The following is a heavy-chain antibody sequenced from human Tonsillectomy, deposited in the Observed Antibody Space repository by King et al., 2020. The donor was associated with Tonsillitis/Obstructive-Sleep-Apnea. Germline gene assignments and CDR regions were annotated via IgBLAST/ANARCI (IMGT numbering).Heavy chain of an antibody. CDR1: GGAISSGGYY. V-gene: IGHV4-31*01. Sequence: QLQESGPGRVKPSQTLSLTCTVSGGAISSGGYYWSWIRQHPGKGLEWIGYIYYSGSTYYNPSLKSLVTISVDTSKNQFSLKLSSVTAADTAVYYCARVPRITIFGVAHAFDIWGQGTMVTVSS. D-gene: IGHD3-3*01. J-gene: IGHJ3*02. CDR3: ARVPRITIFGVAHAFDI. CDR2: IYYSGST.